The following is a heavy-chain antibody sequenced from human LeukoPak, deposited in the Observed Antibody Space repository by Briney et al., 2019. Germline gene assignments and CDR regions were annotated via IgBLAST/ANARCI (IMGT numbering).Heavy chain of an antibody. V-gene: IGHV3-53*01. J-gene: IGHJ4*02. CDR2: IYIDGST. Sequence: GGSLRLSCAASGFTVSSNYMSWVRQAPGRGLEWVSFIYIDGSTYYAASVKGRFTISRDNSKNTLYFQMNSLRAEDTAVYYCARAGGGGGYFDYWGQGTLVTVSS. CDR1: GFTVSSNY. CDR3: ARAGGGGGYFDY. D-gene: IGHD3-16*01.